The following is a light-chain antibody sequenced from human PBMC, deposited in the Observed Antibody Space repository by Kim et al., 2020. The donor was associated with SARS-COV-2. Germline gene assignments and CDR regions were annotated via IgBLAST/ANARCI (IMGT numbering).Light chain of an antibody. CDR2: RSS. CDR1: QLLRSTY. J-gene: IGKJ3*01. V-gene: IGKV3-20*01. CDR3: QQYHNSPFS. Sequence: SSGSGPSLCCRAPQLLRSTYLASHPLRPGQAPRLLISRSSRRATGIPDRFSGGGSGTDFSLTISRLEPEDFAVYYCQQYHNSPFSFGPGTKVDIK.